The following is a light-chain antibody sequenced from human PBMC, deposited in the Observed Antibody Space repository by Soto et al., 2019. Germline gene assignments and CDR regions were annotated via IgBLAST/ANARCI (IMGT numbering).Light chain of an antibody. CDR1: SGSVSTRHY. J-gene: IGLJ2*01. V-gene: IGLV8-61*01. Sequence: QTVVTQEPSFSVSPGGTVTLTCALASGSVSTRHYPTWYQQTPGQAPRMLIYSTRIRSSGVPDRFSGSTFGNKAALTITGAQAEDEGDYYCALFMGRGTWEFGGGTKLTVL. CDR2: STR. CDR3: ALFMGRGTWE.